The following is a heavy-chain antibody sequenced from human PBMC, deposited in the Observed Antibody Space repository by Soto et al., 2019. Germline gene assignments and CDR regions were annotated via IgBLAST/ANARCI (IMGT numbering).Heavy chain of an antibody. Sequence: QVQLVQSGAEVKKPGSSVKVSCKASGGTFSSYTISWVRQAPGQGLEWMGRIIPILGIANYAQKFQGRVTITADKSTSTADMELSSLRSEDTAVYYCAREPYYYDSSGYYYFDYWGQGTLVTVSS. CDR3: AREPYYYDSSGYYYFDY. CDR1: GGTFSSYT. D-gene: IGHD3-22*01. J-gene: IGHJ4*02. CDR2: IIPILGIA. V-gene: IGHV1-69*08.